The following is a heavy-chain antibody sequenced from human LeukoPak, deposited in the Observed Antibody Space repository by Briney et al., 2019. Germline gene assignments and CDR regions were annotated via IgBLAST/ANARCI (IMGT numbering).Heavy chain of an antibody. CDR3: ARLTSGNGLDV. J-gene: IGHJ6*02. CDR2: IYSGNRT. Sequence: GGSLRLSCAASGFTFSNYVMSWVRQAPGKGLEWVSVIYSGNRTKYADSVKGRFIISRDSSKNTLLFQMNSLRAEDTAVYYCARLTSGNGLDVWGQGTTVTVS. D-gene: IGHD3-3*01. V-gene: IGHV3-66*04. CDR1: GFTFSNYV.